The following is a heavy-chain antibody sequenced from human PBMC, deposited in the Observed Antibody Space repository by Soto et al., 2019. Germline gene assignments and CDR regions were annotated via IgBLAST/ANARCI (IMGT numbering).Heavy chain of an antibody. D-gene: IGHD3-3*01. CDR1: GFTFSSYA. CDR3: AKDGVTIFGVAIGPNYYYGMDV. V-gene: IGHV3-23*01. Sequence: GGSLRLSCAASGFTFSSYAMSWVRQAPGKGLEWVSAISGSGGSTYYADSVKGRFTISRDNSKNTLHLQMNSLRAEDTAVYYCAKDGVTIFGVAIGPNYYYGMDVWGQGTTVTVSS. CDR2: ISGSGGST. J-gene: IGHJ6*02.